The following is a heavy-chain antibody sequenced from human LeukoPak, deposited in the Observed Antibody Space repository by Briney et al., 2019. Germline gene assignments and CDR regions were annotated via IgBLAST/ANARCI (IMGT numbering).Heavy chain of an antibody. CDR3: ARDHCSSTSCYTWNWFDP. Sequence: SVKVSCKASGGTFSSYAISWVRQAPGQGLEGMGGIIPIFGTANYAQKFQGRVTITADESTSTAYMELSSLRSEDTAVYYCARDHCSSTSCYTWNWFDPWGQGTLVTVSS. V-gene: IGHV1-69*01. J-gene: IGHJ5*02. CDR2: IIPIFGTA. CDR1: GGTFSSYA. D-gene: IGHD2-2*02.